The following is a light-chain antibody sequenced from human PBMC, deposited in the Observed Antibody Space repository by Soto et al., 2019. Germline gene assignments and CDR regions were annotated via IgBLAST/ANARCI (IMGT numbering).Light chain of an antibody. V-gene: IGKV1-5*01. CDR3: QQSVTYPLT. Sequence: EIQMTQSPSTLSLFLGDRATISCRASQNISSWLAWYQQKPGKAPKLLIYGASTLESGVPSGFRGSGFVTEFTLTISSLQPGDFATFYCQQSVTYPLTFGQGTRLE. J-gene: IGKJ5*01. CDR2: GAS. CDR1: QNISSW.